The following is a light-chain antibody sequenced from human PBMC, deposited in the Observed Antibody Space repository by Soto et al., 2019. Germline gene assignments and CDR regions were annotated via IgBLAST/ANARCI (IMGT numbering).Light chain of an antibody. Sequence: QSALTQPASVSGSAGQSITISCYGTMRDVGAYNLVSWYQQHPGTAPKLIISEARNRPSGISSRFSGSRSCNTASLALSWLQAEDEGYYYCDAYTARRTLVFGGGTKLTVL. V-gene: IGLV2-14*01. CDR3: DAYTARRTLV. CDR1: MRDVGAYNL. J-gene: IGLJ3*02. CDR2: EAR.